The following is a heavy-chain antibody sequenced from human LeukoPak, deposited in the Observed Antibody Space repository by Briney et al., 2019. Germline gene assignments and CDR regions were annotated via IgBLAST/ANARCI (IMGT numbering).Heavy chain of an antibody. CDR2: IYYSGST. Sequence: SETLSLTCTVSGGSISSYYWSWIRQPPGKGLEWIGYIYYSGSTNYNPSLKSRVTISVDTSKNQFSLKLSSVTAADTAVYYCARGRGPVAARPDYWGQGTPVTVSS. V-gene: IGHV4-59*01. CDR3: ARGRGPVAARPDY. J-gene: IGHJ4*02. CDR1: GGSISSYY. D-gene: IGHD6-6*01.